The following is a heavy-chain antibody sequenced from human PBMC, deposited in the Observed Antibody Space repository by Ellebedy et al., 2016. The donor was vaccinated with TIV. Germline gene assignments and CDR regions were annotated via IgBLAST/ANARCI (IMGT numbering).Heavy chain of an antibody. CDR3: AKLDSSGYYYGRFDY. CDR1: GFTFRNFA. D-gene: IGHD3-22*01. CDR2: ISSSGVST. V-gene: IGHV3-23*01. Sequence: GGSLRLSCAGSGFTFRNFAMTWVRQAPGKGLEWVSSISSSGVSTDYADSVRGRVTISRDNSKNTLYLQMNSLRADDSAVYYCAKLDSSGYYYGRFDYWGQGTLVTVSS. J-gene: IGHJ4*02.